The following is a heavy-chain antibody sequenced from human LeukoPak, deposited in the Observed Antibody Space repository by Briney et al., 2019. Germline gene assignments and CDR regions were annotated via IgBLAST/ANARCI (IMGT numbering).Heavy chain of an antibody. Sequence: PGGSLRLSCAASGFTFSDYYMSWIRQAPGKGLEWVSYISSSGSTIYYADSVKGRFTIYRDNAKNSLYLQMNSLRAEDTAVYYCARDRGIAAAGKPDKYYYYGMDVWGQGTTVTVSS. CDR3: ARDRGIAAAGKPDKYYYYGMDV. CDR1: GFTFSDYY. D-gene: IGHD6-13*01. CDR2: ISSSGSTI. V-gene: IGHV3-11*01. J-gene: IGHJ6*02.